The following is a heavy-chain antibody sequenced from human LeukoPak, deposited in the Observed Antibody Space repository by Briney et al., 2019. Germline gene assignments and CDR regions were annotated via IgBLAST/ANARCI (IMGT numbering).Heavy chain of an antibody. CDR2: INHSGST. CDR1: GGSFSGYY. Sequence: SETLSLTCAVYGGSFSGYYWSWIRQPPGKGLEWIGEINHSGSTNYNPSLKSRVTISVDTSKNQFSLKLSSVTAADTAVYYCARDLVVPYYYGSGSSIVPYYWGQGTLVTVSS. CDR3: ARDLVVPYYYGSGSSIVPYY. V-gene: IGHV4-34*01. J-gene: IGHJ4*02. D-gene: IGHD3-10*01.